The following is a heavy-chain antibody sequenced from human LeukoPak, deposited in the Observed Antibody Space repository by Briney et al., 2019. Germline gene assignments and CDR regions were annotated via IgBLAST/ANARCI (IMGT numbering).Heavy chain of an antibody. Sequence: GASVKVSRKASGYTFTSYGISWVRQAPGQGLEWMGWISAYNGNTNYAQKLQGRVTMTTDTSTSTAYMELRSLRSDDTAVYYCARDVGFCTNGVCSDNWFDPWGQGTLVTVSS. CDR2: ISAYNGNT. CDR1: GYTFTSYG. CDR3: ARDVGFCTNGVCSDNWFDP. V-gene: IGHV1-18*01. J-gene: IGHJ5*02. D-gene: IGHD2-8*01.